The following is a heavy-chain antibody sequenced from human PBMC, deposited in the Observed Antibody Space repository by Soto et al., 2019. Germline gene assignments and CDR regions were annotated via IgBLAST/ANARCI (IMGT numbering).Heavy chain of an antibody. J-gene: IGHJ4*02. Sequence: TLSLTCTVSGGSISGYYWSWVRQPPGKALEWIGYIYYTGSTNYNPSLKSRVTISADTSKNQFSLKLSSVSAADTAVYYCARNAHLDYWGQGALVTVSS. CDR2: IYYTGST. CDR1: GGSISGYY. V-gene: IGHV4-59*01. CDR3: ARNAHLDY.